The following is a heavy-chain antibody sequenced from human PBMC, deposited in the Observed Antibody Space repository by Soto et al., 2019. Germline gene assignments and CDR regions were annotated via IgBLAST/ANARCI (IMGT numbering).Heavy chain of an antibody. CDR2: INPNSGGT. CDR1: GYTFTGYY. V-gene: IGHV1-2*04. D-gene: IGHD3-3*01. J-gene: IGHJ6*03. Sequence: ASVKVSCKASGYTFTGYYMHWVRQAPGQGLEWMGWINPNSGGTNYAQKFQGWVTMTRDTSISTAYKELSRLRSDETAVYYCARGPRGGGSYYYYMDVWGKGTTVTVSS. CDR3: ARGPRGGGSYYYYMDV.